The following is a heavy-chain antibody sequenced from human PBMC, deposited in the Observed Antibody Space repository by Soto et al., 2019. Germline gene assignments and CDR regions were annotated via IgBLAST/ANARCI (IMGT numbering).Heavy chain of an antibody. V-gene: IGHV1-69*13. CDR1: GGTFSSYA. D-gene: IGHD2-2*01. CDR2: IIPIFGTA. J-gene: IGHJ5*02. CDR3: ARARYCSSTSCYSWFDP. Sequence: SVKVSCKASGGTFSSYAISWVRQAPGQGLEWMGGIIPIFGTANYAQKFQGRVTITADESTSTAYMELSSLRSEDTAVYYCARARYCSSTSCYSWFDPWGQGTLVTVSS.